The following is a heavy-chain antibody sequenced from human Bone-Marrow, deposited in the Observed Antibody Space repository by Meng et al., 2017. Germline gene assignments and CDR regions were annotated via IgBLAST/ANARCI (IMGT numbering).Heavy chain of an antibody. CDR2: ISSSSSYI. Sequence: GGSLRLSCAASGFTFSSYSINWVRQAPGKGLEWVSSISSSSSYIYYADSVKGRFTISRDNAKNSLYLQMNSLRAEDTAVYYCARGPELWRFGELLFDYWGQGTLVTVSS. CDR1: GFTFSSYS. CDR3: ARGPELWRFGELLFDY. V-gene: IGHV3-21*01. D-gene: IGHD3-10*01. J-gene: IGHJ4*02.